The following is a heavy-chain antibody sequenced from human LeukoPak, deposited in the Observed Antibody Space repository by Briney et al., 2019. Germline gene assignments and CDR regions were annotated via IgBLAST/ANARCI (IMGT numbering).Heavy chain of an antibody. J-gene: IGHJ4*02. CDR3: AKDEYSGYGSFDY. V-gene: IGHV3-30-3*02. Sequence: GGSLRLSCAASGFTFSSYAMHWVRQAPGKGLEWVAVISYDGSNKYYADSVKGRFTISRDNSKNTLYLQMNSLRAEDTALYYCAKDEYSGYGSFDYWGQGILVTVSS. CDR2: ISYDGSNK. D-gene: IGHD5-12*01. CDR1: GFTFSSYA.